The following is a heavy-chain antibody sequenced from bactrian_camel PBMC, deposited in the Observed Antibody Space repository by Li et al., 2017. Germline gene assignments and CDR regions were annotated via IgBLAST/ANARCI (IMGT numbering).Heavy chain of an antibody. D-gene: IGHD4*01. J-gene: IGHJ4*01. CDR3: AADRWLWRASFVVRDYAL. CDR2: TDDDGST. CDR1: GYYSSYC. V-gene: IGHV3S40*01. Sequence: DVQLVESGGGSVQAGGSLRLACTHSGYYSSYCLGWFRQAPGREREGVAATDDDGSTTYTDPVKGRFTISRDNAKNTVYLQMNVLKPEDTAVYYCAADRWLWRASFVVRDYALWGQGTQVTVS.